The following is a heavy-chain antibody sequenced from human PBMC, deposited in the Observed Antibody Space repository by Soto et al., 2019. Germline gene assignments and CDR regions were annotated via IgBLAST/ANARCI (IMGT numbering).Heavy chain of an antibody. CDR3: XXXXXXXXXXXXXXDX. Sequence: QVQLVQSGAEVKKPGSSVKVSCKASGGTFSSYAISWVRQAPGQGLEWMGGINPIFGTANYAQKFQGRVTINADESTSTAYMEPSSLRSEDTAVYXXXXXXXXXXXXXXXXDXWGQGTTVTVSS. J-gene: IGHJ6*02. CDR2: INPIFGTA. V-gene: IGHV1-69*12. CDR1: GGTFSSYA.